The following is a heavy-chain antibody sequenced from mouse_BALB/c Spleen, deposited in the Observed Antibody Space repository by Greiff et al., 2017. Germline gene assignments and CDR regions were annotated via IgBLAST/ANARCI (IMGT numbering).Heavy chain of an antibody. CDR2: IRSKSNNYAT. J-gene: IGHJ4*01. Sequence: EVKLVESGGGLVQPKGSLKLSCAASGFTFNTYAMNWVRQAPGKGLEWVARIRSKSNNYATYYADSVKDRFTISRDDSQSMLYLQMNNLKTEDTAMYYCVRHDYYGPYYAMDYWGQGTSVTVSS. CDR3: VRHDYYGPYYAMDY. V-gene: IGHV10-1*02. D-gene: IGHD1-2*01. CDR1: GFTFNTYA.